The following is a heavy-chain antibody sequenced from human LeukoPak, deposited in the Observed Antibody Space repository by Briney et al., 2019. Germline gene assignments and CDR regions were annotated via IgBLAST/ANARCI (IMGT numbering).Heavy chain of an antibody. J-gene: IGHJ5*02. CDR2: VNRVGYT. CDR1: GASFSGYS. V-gene: IGHV4-34*01. D-gene: IGHD6-25*01. Sequence: SETLSLTCAVHGASFSGYSWSWIRQSPGKGLEWIGEVNRVGYTIYNPSLQSRVTISIDTSTTQSSLRLTSVTVADTAVYFCARERVVSDYNWFDPWGQGTLVTVSS. CDR3: ARERVVSDYNWFDP.